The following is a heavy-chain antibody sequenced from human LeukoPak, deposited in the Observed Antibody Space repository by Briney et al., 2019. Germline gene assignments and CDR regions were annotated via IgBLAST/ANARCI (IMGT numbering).Heavy chain of an antibody. Sequence: SETLSLTCTVSGGSISSRSYYWGWIRQPPGKGLEWIGSIYYSGSTYYNPSLKSRVTISVDTSKNQFSLKLSSVTAADTAVYYCARVVSGYSTNNWFDPWGQGTLVTVSS. CDR1: GGSISSRSYY. J-gene: IGHJ5*02. V-gene: IGHV4-39*07. CDR3: ARVVSGYSTNNWFDP. D-gene: IGHD3-3*01. CDR2: IYYSGST.